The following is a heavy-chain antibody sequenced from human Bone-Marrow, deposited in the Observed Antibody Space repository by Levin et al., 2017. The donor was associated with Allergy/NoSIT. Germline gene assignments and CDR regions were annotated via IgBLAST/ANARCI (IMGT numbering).Heavy chain of an antibody. V-gene: IGHV4-59*01. CDR1: GASISSFY. Sequence: SETLSLTCTVSGASISSFYWTWIRQPPGKGLEWIGFIYYSGSTNSNPSLKSRVTISLDTSKNQFSLKLSSVTAADTAVYYCARDSDYGDYEWLGTFDIWGQGTIITVSS. CDR3: ARDSDYGDYEWLGTFDI. D-gene: IGHD4-17*01. J-gene: IGHJ3*02. CDR2: IYYSGST.